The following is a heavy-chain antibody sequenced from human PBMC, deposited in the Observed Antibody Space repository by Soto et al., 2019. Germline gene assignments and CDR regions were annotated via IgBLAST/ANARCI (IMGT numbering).Heavy chain of an antibody. J-gene: IGHJ4*02. CDR2: IYYSGST. Sequence: PSETLSLTCTVSGGSISSYYWSWIRQPPGKGLECIGYIYYSGSTNYNPSLKSRVTISVDTSKNQFSLKLSSVTAADTAVYYCARVRWTVAGPGHFDYWGQGTLVTVSS. CDR1: GGSISSYY. D-gene: IGHD6-19*01. CDR3: ARVRWTVAGPGHFDY. V-gene: IGHV4-59*01.